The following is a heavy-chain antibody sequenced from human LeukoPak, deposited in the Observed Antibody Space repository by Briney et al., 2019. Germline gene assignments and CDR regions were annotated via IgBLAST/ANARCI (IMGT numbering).Heavy chain of an antibody. J-gene: IGHJ6*02. V-gene: IGHV3-23*01. CDR3: ARGLGTSRRGTYYYYYGMDV. CDR2: VRGNGDST. CDR1: GFTFSSFA. D-gene: IGHD1-14*01. Sequence: PGGSLRLSCAASGFTFSSFAMHWVRQAPGKGLEWVAGVRGNGDSTHYADSVKGRFTISRDNAKNTLYLQMNSLRAEDTAVYYCARGLGTSRRGTYYYYYGMDVWGQGTTVTVSS.